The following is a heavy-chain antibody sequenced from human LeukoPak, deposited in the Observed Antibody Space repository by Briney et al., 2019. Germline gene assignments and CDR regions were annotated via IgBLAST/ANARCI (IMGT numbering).Heavy chain of an antibody. CDR2: IKSKTDGGTT. V-gene: IGHV3-15*01. J-gene: IGHJ3*02. CDR3: TTDVPRERRYFDWSLAFDI. Sequence: PGGSLRLSCAASGFTFSNAWMSWVRQAPGKGLEWVGRIKSKTDGGTTDYAAPVKGRFTISRDDSKNTLYLQMNSLKTEDTAVYYCTTDVPRERRYFDWSLAFDIWGQGTMVTVSS. D-gene: IGHD3-9*01. CDR1: GFTFSNAW.